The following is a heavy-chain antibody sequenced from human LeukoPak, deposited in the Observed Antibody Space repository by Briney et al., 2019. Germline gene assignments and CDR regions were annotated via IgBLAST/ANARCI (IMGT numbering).Heavy chain of an antibody. J-gene: IGHJ4*02. CDR1: GGSITSTTGS. Sequence: SETLSLTCAVSGGSITSTTGSWAWIRQSPGKGLEWIGSIYSSGQSYYKVSLRSRVTMSVDTSKDLFSLKLTSVTAADTAVYYCARDYRDVLLWFGELSKWGQGTLVTVSS. V-gene: IGHV4-39*07. D-gene: IGHD3-10*01. CDR2: IYSSGQS. CDR3: ARDYRDVLLWFGELSK.